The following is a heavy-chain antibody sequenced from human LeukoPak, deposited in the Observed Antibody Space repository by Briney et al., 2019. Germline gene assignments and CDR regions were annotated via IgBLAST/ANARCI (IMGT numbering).Heavy chain of an antibody. J-gene: IGHJ2*01. CDR3: ARQGGGFWYFDL. CDR2: IYYSGST. D-gene: IGHD6-25*01. Sequence: SETLSLTCAVSGGSISSYYWSWIRQPPGKGLEWIGYIYYSGSTNYNPSLKSRVTISVDTSKNQFSLKLSSVTAADTAVYYCARQGGGFWYFDLWGRGTLVIVSS. V-gene: IGHV4-59*08. CDR1: GGSISSYY.